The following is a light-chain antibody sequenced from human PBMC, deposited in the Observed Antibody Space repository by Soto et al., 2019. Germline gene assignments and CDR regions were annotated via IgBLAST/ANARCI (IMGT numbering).Light chain of an antibody. CDR2: DVN. Sequence: QSALTQPASVSGSPGQSITISCTGTSSDVGGYNYVSWYQHHPGKVPKLLLYDVNMRPPGISNRFSGSKSGNTSSLTISGIQAAYEGYYYCGSYTNSITLVFGGGTKVTVL. V-gene: IGLV2-14*03. J-gene: IGLJ2*01. CDR1: SSDVGGYNY. CDR3: GSYTNSITLV.